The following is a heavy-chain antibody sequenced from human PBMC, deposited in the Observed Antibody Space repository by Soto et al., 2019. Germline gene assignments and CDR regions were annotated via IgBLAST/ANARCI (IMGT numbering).Heavy chain of an antibody. J-gene: IGHJ4*02. CDR3: ARDVPNGNFDS. V-gene: IGHV3-21*03. CDR2: IIGSSTYI. Sequence: EVQLVESGGGLVKPGGSLRLSCAASGFSFSTYSMNWVRQAPGKGLEWVSSIIGSSTYIFYADSVKGRFTISRDNAKNSLYLQMNSLRAEDTAVYYCARDVPNGNFDSWGQGTLVTVSS. CDR1: GFSFSTYS.